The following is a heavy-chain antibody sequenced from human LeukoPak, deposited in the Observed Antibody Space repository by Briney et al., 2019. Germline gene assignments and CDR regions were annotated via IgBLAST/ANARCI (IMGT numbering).Heavy chain of an antibody. CDR1: GGSINSYY. CDR3: ARARDGHINNWFDP. CDR2: IYYSGSN. D-gene: IGHD5-24*01. Sequence: PSETLSLTCTVSGGSINSYYWSWIRQPPGKGLEWIGYIYYSGSNNYNPSLKSRVTISVDTSKNQFSLKMSSVTAADTAVYYCARARDGHINNWFDPWGQGTLVTVSS. J-gene: IGHJ5*02. V-gene: IGHV4-59*01.